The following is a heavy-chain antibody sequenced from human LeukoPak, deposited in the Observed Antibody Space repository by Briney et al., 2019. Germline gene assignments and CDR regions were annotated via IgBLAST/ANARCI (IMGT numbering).Heavy chain of an antibody. Sequence: PGGSLRLSCAASGFTFSSYEMNWVRQAPGKGLEWVSYISSSGSTIYYADSVKGRFTISRDNAKNTLYLQMNSLRAEDTAVYYCARKALDYYDSSGYLDYWGQGTLVTVSS. CDR3: ARKALDYYDSSGYLDY. D-gene: IGHD3-22*01. J-gene: IGHJ4*02. CDR2: ISSSGSTI. V-gene: IGHV3-48*03. CDR1: GFTFSSYE.